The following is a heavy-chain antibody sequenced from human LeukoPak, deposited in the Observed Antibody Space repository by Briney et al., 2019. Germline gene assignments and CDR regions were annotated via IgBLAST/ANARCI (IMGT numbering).Heavy chain of an antibody. CDR1: GGSISSYY. CDR3: ARGVVIAPQTFDY. CDR2: IYYSGST. Sequence: PSETLSLTCSVSGGSISSYYWSWIRQPPGKGLEWIGYIYYSGSTNYNPSLKSRVTISVDTSKNQFSLKLSSVTAADTAVYYCARGVVIAPQTFDYWGQGTLVTVSS. D-gene: IGHD2-21*01. J-gene: IGHJ4*02. V-gene: IGHV4-59*01.